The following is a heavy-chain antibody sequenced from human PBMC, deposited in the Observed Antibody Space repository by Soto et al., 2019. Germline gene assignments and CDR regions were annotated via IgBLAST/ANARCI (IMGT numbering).Heavy chain of an antibody. V-gene: IGHV3-15*01. CDR2: IKTKTDGGTT. CDR1: GFTFNDAW. CDR3: TTERCTGTNCYVKNAFDS. D-gene: IGHD2-2*01. J-gene: IGHJ3*02. Sequence: GGSLRLSCAASGFTFNDAWMTWVRQAPGRGLEWVGRIKTKTDGGTTDYAAPVKGRFTISRDDSKNTVYLQMNSLKIEDTGVYYCTTERCTGTNCYVKNAFDSWGQGTMVTVSS.